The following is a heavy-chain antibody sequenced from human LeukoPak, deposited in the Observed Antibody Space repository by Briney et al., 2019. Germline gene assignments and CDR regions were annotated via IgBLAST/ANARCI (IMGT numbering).Heavy chain of an antibody. CDR3: ARMYRRSGSHRDAFDI. J-gene: IGHJ3*02. Sequence: ESGPALVEPTQTLTLTCTLSGFSLSSSGMCVTWIRQPPGKALEWLARIDWDNAKFHNTSLKTRLTVSKDTSKNQVVLTMTNMDPVDTATYYCARMYRRSGSHRDAFDIRGRGTMVTVSS. CDR1: GFSLSSSGMC. D-gene: IGHD1-26*01. CDR2: IDWDNAK. V-gene: IGHV2-70*17.